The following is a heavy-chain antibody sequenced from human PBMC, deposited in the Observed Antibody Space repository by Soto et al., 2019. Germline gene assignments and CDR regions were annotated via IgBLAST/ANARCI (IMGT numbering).Heavy chain of an antibody. CDR3: ARDYTT. Sequence: QVQLVQSGAEVKKPGSSVKVSCKAAGGTFRRDAFSWVRQAPGQGLERMGGILPMFSTGNYAQRFQDRVTITADESTSTVYMELSSLRTEDTAMYYCARDYTTWGQGTLVTVSS. J-gene: IGHJ4*02. CDR2: ILPMFSTG. CDR1: GGTFRRDA. D-gene: IGHD1-1*01. V-gene: IGHV1-69*01.